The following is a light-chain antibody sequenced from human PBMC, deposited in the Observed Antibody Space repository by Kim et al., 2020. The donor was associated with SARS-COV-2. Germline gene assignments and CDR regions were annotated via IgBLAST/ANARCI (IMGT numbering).Light chain of an antibody. V-gene: IGKV1-5*03. Sequence: SASLGERVTITCGASQTIMSGLAGYQQKPGKAPKLLIYKASSLESGVPSGFSGRGSGTEFTLTIRSLQPDDRATYYCQQYKSYPYTFGQGTKLEI. CDR1: QTIMSG. CDR2: KAS. J-gene: IGKJ2*01. CDR3: QQYKSYPYT.